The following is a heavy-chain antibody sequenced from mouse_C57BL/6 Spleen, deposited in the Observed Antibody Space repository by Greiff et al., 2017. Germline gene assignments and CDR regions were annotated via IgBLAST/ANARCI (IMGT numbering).Heavy chain of an antibody. J-gene: IGHJ3*01. CDR3: AMPYGNYEVCFAY. D-gene: IGHD2-1*01. CDR1: GYTFTSYW. CDR2: IDPSDSYT. Sequence: QVQLQQPGAELVKPGASVKLSCKASGYTFTSYWMQWVNQRPGQGLEWIGEIDPSDSYTKYNSKFKGKATLTVDTSSSTAYMQLSSLTSEDAAVYYCAMPYGNYEVCFAYWGQGTLVTVSA. V-gene: IGHV1-50*01.